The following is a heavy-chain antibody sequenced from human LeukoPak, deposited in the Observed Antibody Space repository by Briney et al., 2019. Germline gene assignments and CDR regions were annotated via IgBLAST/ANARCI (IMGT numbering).Heavy chain of an antibody. Sequence: SETLSLTCTVSGGSISSGSYYWSWIRQPAGKGLEWIGRIYTSGSTNYNPSLKSRVTISVDTSKNQFSLKLSSVTAADTAVYYCARERDYGSGTYSSYWGQGTLVTVSS. D-gene: IGHD3-10*01. CDR2: IYTSGST. J-gene: IGHJ4*02. CDR1: GGSISSGSYY. CDR3: ARERDYGSGTYSSY. V-gene: IGHV4-61*02.